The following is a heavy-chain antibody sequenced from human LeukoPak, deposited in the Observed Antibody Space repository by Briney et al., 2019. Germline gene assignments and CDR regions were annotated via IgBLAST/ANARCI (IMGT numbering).Heavy chain of an antibody. J-gene: IGHJ4*02. V-gene: IGHV4-59*01. CDR3: ARYSGSYPTYYFDY. CDR1: GGSFSSYF. D-gene: IGHD3-10*01. CDR2: IYYSGST. Sequence: SETLSLTCTVSGGSFSSYFWSWIRQPPGKGLEWIGYIYYSGSTHYNSSLKSRVTISLDTSRNQFSLKLSSVTAADTAVYYCARYSGSYPTYYFDYWGQGTLVTVSS.